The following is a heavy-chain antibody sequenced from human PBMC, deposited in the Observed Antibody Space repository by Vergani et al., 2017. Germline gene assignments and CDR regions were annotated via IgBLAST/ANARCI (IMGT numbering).Heavy chain of an antibody. J-gene: IGHJ1*01. D-gene: IGHD6-19*01. CDR3: TRHGRSGWAGYFQH. CDR1: GVSIGSNSYY. CDR2: IYYTGTT. V-gene: IGHV4-39*01. Sequence: QLQLPESGPGLVKPSETLSLTCTVSGVSIGSNSYYWGWIRQPPGKGLVWIGTIYYTGTTYYNEAHKSRLTIPVDTSKNQFSLNLTSVTAADTAVYYCTRHGRSGWAGYFQHWGQGTLVTASS.